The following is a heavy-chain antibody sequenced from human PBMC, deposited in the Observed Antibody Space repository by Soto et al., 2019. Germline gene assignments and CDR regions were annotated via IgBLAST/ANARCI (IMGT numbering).Heavy chain of an antibody. D-gene: IGHD6-6*01. J-gene: IGHJ4*02. V-gene: IGHV3-30*18. CDR2: ISYDGSNK. CDR1: GFTFSSYG. Sequence: QVQLVESGGGVVQPGRSLRLSCAASGFTFSSYGMHWVRQAPGKGLEWGAVISYDGSNKYYADSVKGRFTISRDNSKNTLYLQMNSLRAEDTAVYYCAKGGWMYSSSSELGYWGQGTLVTVSS. CDR3: AKGGWMYSSSSELGY.